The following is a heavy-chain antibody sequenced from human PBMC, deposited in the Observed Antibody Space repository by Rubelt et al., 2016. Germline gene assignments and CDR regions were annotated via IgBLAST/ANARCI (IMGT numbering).Heavy chain of an antibody. J-gene: IGHJ2*01. CDR1: GGSISSGRSY. V-gene: IGHV4-39*02. D-gene: IGHD4-11*01. Sequence: QLQLQESGPGLVKPSETLSLTCTVSGGSISSGRSYWGWIRQSPGKGLELIGTIFYSGTTYYSPSFQSRVTMSVDTSKNHLSLKLSAGTAADTSVYYCASLRHRIAVTYWYFDLWGRGTLVTVSS. CDR3: ASLRHRIAVTYWYFDL. CDR2: IFYSGTT.